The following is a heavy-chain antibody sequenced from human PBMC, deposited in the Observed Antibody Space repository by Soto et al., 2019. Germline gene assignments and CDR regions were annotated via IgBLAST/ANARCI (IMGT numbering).Heavy chain of an antibody. D-gene: IGHD4-17*01. J-gene: IGHJ6*02. CDR1: GFTFSSYW. CDR2: INSDGSST. CDR3: ARDQRGLREDYYYYYYGMDV. V-gene: IGHV3-74*01. Sequence: GGSLRLSCAASGFTFSSYWMHWVRQAPGKGLVWVSRINSDGSSTSYADSVKGRFTISRDNAKNTLYLQMNSLRAEDTAVYYCARDQRGLREDYYYYYYGMDVWGQGTTVTVSS.